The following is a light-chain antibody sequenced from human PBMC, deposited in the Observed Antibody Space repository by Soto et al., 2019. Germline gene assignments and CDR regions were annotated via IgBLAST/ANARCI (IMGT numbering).Light chain of an antibody. CDR1: SSNIGSNF. Sequence: QSVLTQPPSASGTPGQRVTISCSGSSSNIGSNFVYWYQQLPGTAPKLLIHKNNQRPSGVPDRFSGSKSGTSASLAISGLRSEDEADYYCAGWDDRLSGPVFGGGTKVTVL. V-gene: IGLV1-47*01. J-gene: IGLJ2*01. CDR2: KNN. CDR3: AGWDDRLSGPV.